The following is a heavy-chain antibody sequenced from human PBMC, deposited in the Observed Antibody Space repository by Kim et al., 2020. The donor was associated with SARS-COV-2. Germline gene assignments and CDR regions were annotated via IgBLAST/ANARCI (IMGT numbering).Heavy chain of an antibody. CDR1: GFTFSSYA. CDR3: AKAETGHKYHYYEV. V-gene: IGHV3-23*01. J-gene: IGHJ4*02. Sequence: GGSLRLSCAASGFTFSSYAMSWVRQAPGKGLEWVSAISGSGGSTYYADSVKGRFTISRDNSKNTLYLQMNSLRAEDTAVYYCAKAETGHKYHYYEVWGQGTLVTVSS. CDR2: ISGSGGST. D-gene: IGHD3-22*01.